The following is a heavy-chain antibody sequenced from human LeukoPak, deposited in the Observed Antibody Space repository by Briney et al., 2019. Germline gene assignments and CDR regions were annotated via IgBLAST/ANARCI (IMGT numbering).Heavy chain of an antibody. D-gene: IGHD5-18*01. J-gene: IGHJ4*02. CDR3: ARRDSYGSNFDY. CDR2: ISAYNGNT. Sequence: ASVKVSCKASGYTFTSYGISWVRQAPGQGLEWMGWISAYNGNTNYAQKLQGRVTMTTDTSTSTAYMELSSLRSEDTAVYYCARRDSYGSNFDYWGQGTLVTVSS. CDR1: GYTFTSYG. V-gene: IGHV1-18*01.